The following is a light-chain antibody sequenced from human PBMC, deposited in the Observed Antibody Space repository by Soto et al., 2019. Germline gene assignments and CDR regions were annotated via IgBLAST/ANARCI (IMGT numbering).Light chain of an antibody. CDR2: ATS. Sequence: EVVLTQSPATLSLSPGEGATLSCRASQSIGNYLAWYQQKPGQAPRLLIYATSNRATGIPARFSGSGSGTDFTLTISSLEPEDFAVYYCQQYSASPRTFGQGTKVDIK. V-gene: IGKV3-11*01. J-gene: IGKJ1*01. CDR1: QSIGNY. CDR3: QQYSASPRT.